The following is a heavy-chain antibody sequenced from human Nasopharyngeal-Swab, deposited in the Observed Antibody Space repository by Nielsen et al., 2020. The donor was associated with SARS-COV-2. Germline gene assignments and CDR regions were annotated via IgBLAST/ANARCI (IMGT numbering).Heavy chain of an antibody. CDR3: AREGEY. CDR2: IVPALGLP. V-gene: IGHV1-69*10. CDR1: GDAFTNSA. Sequence: SVKVSCKTSGDAFTNSAISWVRQAPGQGLEWMGGIVPALGLPNYAQKFRGRVTISADRSTTTSYLELSSLRSEDTAIYYCAREGEYWGQGTLVTVSS. J-gene: IGHJ4*02. D-gene: IGHD1-26*01.